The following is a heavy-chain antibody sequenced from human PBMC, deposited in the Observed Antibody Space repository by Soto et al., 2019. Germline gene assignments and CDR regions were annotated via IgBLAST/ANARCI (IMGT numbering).Heavy chain of an antibody. D-gene: IGHD4-17*01. CDR2: IYDSDIT. Sequence: PSENLSLTCTLSGGSVSSDYWSWIRQSPGKGLEWIGYIYDSDITTYNPSLKSRVTISVDTSKKQFSLQLSSVTAADTAVYYCGRGRRGSYGHFDYWGQGILVTV. CDR1: GGSVSSDY. V-gene: IGHV4-59*02. J-gene: IGHJ4*02. CDR3: GRGRRGSYGHFDY.